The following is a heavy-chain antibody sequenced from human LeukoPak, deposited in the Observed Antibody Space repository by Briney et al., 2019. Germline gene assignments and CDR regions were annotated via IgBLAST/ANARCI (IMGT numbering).Heavy chain of an antibody. Sequence: GGSLRLSCAASGFTVSSNYMTWVRQAPGKGLEWVGRSRNKANSYTTEYAASVKGRFTISRDDSKNSLYLQMNSLKTEDTAVYYCVREERPPDYYFDYWGQGTLVTVSS. CDR3: VREERPPDYYFDY. CDR2: SRNKANSYTT. V-gene: IGHV3-72*01. J-gene: IGHJ4*02. CDR1: GFTVSSNY.